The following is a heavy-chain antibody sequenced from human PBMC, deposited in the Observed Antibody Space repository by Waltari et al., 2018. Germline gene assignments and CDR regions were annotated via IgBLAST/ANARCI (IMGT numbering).Heavy chain of an antibody. Sequence: EVQLVQPGGEATTPGEVRKNPGKGHGERGSSQGTDWVRERKGKGLEWMGIIYPGDSDTRYSPSFQGQVTISADKSISTAYLQWSSLKASDTAMYYCARTIFLVADAFDIWGQGTMVTVSS. CDR2: IYPGDSDT. J-gene: IGHJ3*02. D-gene: IGHD3-3*01. CDR3: ARTIFLVADAFDI. CDR1: GERGSSQG. V-gene: IGHV5-51*01.